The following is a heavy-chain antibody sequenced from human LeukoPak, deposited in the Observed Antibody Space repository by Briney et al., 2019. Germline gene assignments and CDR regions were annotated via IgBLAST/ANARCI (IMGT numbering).Heavy chain of an antibody. J-gene: IGHJ2*01. CDR3: ASSPPAGTTWYFDL. CDR1: GFTFSSYA. CDR2: ISSNGGST. D-gene: IGHD1-7*01. V-gene: IGHV3-64*01. Sequence: GGSLRLSCAASGFTFSSYAMHWVRQAPGQGLEYVSAISSNGGSTYYANSVKGRFTISRDNSKNTLYLQMGSLRIEDMAVYYCASSPPAGTTWYFDLWGRGTLVTVSS.